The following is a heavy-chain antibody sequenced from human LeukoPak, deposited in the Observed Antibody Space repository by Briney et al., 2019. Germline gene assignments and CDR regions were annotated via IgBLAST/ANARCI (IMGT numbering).Heavy chain of an antibody. CDR3: ARGRGVRGSLDY. CDR1: GGSFSGYY. D-gene: IGHD3-10*01. CDR2: INHSGST. J-gene: IGHJ4*02. Sequence: SEALSLTCAVYGGSFSGYYWSWIRQPPGKGLEWIGEINHSGSTNYNPSLKSRVTISVDTSKNRFSLKLSSVTAADTAVYYCARGRGVRGSLDYWGQGTLVTVSS. V-gene: IGHV4-34*01.